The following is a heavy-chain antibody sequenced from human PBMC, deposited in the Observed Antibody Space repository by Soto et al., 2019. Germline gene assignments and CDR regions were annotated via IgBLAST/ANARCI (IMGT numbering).Heavy chain of an antibody. CDR1: GFTFSSYA. CDR3: AKTTRHYYDSSGYSAY. D-gene: IGHD3-22*01. J-gene: IGHJ4*02. CDR2: ISGSGGST. V-gene: IGHV3-23*01. Sequence: PGGSLRLSCAASGFTFSSYAMSWVRQAPGKGLEWVSAISGSGGSTYYADSVKGRFTISRDNSKNTLYLQMNSLRAEDTAVYYCAKTTRHYYDSSGYSAYWGQGTLVTVSS.